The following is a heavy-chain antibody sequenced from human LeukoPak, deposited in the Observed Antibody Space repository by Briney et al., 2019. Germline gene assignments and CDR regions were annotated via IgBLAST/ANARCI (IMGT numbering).Heavy chain of an antibody. V-gene: IGHV4-59*08. D-gene: IGHD1-26*01. CDR3: ERNPDSGSYYDIPYYFDY. J-gene: IGHJ4*02. CDR2: IYYSGST. Sequence: PSETLSLTCTVSGGSISSYYWSWIRQTPGKGLEWLGYIYYSGSTNYNPSLKSRVTISVDKSKNQFSLKLSSVTAADTAVYYCERNPDSGSYYDIPYYFDYWGQGTLVTVSS. CDR1: GGSISSYY.